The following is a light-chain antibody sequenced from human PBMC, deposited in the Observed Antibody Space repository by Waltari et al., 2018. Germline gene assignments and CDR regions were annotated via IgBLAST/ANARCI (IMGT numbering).Light chain of an antibody. J-gene: IGLJ2*01. CDR3: SSYTSSSPFVV. V-gene: IGLV2-14*01. CDR2: DVS. Sequence: QSALPQPASVSESPGQSITISCAGTSSDVGAYNYVSWYQQHPGKAPKLMIYDVSKRPSGVSNRVSGAMSGNTASLTISGLQAEDEADYYCSSYTSSSPFVVFGGGTKLTVL. CDR1: SSDVGAYNY.